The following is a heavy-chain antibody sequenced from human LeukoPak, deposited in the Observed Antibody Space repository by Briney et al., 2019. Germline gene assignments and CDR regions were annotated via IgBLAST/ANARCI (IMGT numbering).Heavy chain of an antibody. V-gene: IGHV3-11*01. Sequence: PGGSLRLSCAASGFTFSDYYMSWIRQAPGKGLEWVSYISSSGSTIYYADSVKGRFTISRDNAKNSLYLQMNSLRAEDTAVYYCARVLLMATKAYYAFDIWGQGTMVTVSS. J-gene: IGHJ3*02. D-gene: IGHD5-24*01. CDR1: GFTFSDYY. CDR3: ARVLLMATKAYYAFDI. CDR2: ISSSGSTI.